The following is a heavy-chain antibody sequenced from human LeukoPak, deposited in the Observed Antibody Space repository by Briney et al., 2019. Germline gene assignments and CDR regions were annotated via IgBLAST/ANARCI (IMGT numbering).Heavy chain of an antibody. Sequence: SETLSLTCAVYGGSFSGYYWSWIRQPPGKGLEWIGEINHSGSTNYNPSLKSRVTISVDTSKNQFSLKLSSVTAADTAVYYCARDWEIAVAGTSPPFDYWGQGTLVTVSS. CDR1: GGSFSGYY. J-gene: IGHJ4*02. CDR3: ARDWEIAVAGTSPPFDY. V-gene: IGHV4-34*01. CDR2: INHSGST. D-gene: IGHD6-19*01.